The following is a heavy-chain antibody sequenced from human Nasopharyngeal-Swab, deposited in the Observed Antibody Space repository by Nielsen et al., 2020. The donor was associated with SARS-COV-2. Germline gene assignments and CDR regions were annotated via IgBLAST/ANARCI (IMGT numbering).Heavy chain of an antibody. CDR1: GFTFSSYS. CDR3: ARDHYGSGSYLSYYYYGMDV. D-gene: IGHD3-10*01. V-gene: IGHV3-48*02. J-gene: IGHJ6*02. CDR2: ISSSSSTI. Sequence: GESLKISCAASGFTFSSYSMNWVRQAPGKGLEWLSYISSSSSTIYYADAVKGRFISSRDNAKNSLYLQMNSLRDKDTAVYYCARDHYGSGSYLSYYYYGMDVWGQGTTVTVSS.